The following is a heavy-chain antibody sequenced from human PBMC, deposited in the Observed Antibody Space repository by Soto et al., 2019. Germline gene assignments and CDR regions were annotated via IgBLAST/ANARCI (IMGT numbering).Heavy chain of an antibody. V-gene: IGHV2-5*02. CDR1: GFSLSTSGVG. D-gene: IGHD4-17*01. Sequence: QITLKESGPTLVKPTQTITLTCTFSGFSLSTSGVGVGWIRQPPGKALEWLALIYWDDDKRYSPSLRSRLTITKDTSKNQVVLKTTNMEPVDTATYYGAHTGSMTTVTKGAFDIWGQGTMVTVSA. CDR3: AHTGSMTTVTKGAFDI. J-gene: IGHJ3*02. CDR2: IYWDDDK.